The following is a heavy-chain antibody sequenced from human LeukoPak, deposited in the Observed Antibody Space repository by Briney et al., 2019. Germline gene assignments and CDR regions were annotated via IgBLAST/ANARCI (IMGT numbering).Heavy chain of an antibody. CDR2: IRSKAYGGTT. CDR1: GSTFGDYA. D-gene: IGHD4-23*01. CDR3: TFDYGGNTGYFQH. V-gene: IGHV3-49*04. Sequence: GGSLRLSCTASGSTFGDYAMSWVRQAPGKGLEWVGFIRSKAYGGTTEYAASVKGRFTISRDDSKSIAYLQMNSLKTEDTAVYYCTFDYGGNTGYFQHWGQGTLVTVSS. J-gene: IGHJ1*01.